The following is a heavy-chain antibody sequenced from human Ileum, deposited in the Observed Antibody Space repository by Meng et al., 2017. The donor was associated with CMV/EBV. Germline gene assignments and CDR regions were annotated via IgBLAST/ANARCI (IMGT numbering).Heavy chain of an antibody. CDR3: ARDGVTTSGDYSYDMDV. V-gene: IGHV1-2*02. CDR2: DNPNSGGT. J-gene: IGHJ6*02. D-gene: IGHD4-17*01. Sequence: ASVKVSCKASGYTFTGYYMHWVRQAPGQGLEWMGWDNPNSGGTNYAQKFQGRVTMTRDPSISTAYMELGRLSSDDTAVYYCARDGVTTSGDYSYDMDVWGQGTTVTVSS. CDR1: GYTFTGYY.